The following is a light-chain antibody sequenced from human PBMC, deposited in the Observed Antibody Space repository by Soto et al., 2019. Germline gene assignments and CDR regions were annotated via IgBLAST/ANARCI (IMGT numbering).Light chain of an antibody. CDR2: DDD. V-gene: IGLV1-51*01. Sequence: QSVLTQPPSVSAAPGQKVIISCSGNNSNIGNNYVSWYRQLPGTAPKLVIHDDDERPSGVPDRFSGSKSGTSATLGISGLQAADEADYYCGTWDSSLSAAVFAGGTKLTVL. CDR3: GTWDSSLSAAV. J-gene: IGLJ2*01. CDR1: NSNIGNNY.